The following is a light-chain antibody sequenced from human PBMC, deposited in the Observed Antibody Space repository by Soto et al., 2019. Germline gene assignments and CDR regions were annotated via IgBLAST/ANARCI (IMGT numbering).Light chain of an antibody. J-gene: IGKJ2*01. Sequence: DIQMTQTPSTLSASVGDRATITCRASQSFSTWLAWYQQKPGKAPKLLIFDASSLERGVPSRFSGSGSGTEFTLTISSLQPEDFATYYCQLYNSYTFGQGTKLEI. V-gene: IGKV1-5*01. CDR2: DAS. CDR3: QLYNSYT. CDR1: QSFSTW.